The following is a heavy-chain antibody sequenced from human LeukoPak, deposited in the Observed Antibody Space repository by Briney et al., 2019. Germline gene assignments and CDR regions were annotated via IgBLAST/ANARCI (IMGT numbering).Heavy chain of an antibody. CDR1: GFTFSDYA. V-gene: IGHV3-23*01. Sequence: PGGSLRLSCAASGFTFSDYAMSWVRQAPGKGLEWVSGFDGSGDGTYYVDSVKGRFTISRDNSKNTVSLQMNSLRAEDTALYYCARDLDWGAFDAWGQGTLVTVSS. CDR3: ARDLDWGAFDA. CDR2: FDGSGDGT. D-gene: IGHD3-9*01. J-gene: IGHJ5*02.